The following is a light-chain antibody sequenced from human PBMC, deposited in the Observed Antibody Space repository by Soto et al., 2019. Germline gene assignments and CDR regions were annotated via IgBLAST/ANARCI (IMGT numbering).Light chain of an antibody. CDR1: SSDVGNYNL. J-gene: IGLJ1*01. Sequence: QLVLTQPASVSGSPGQSITISCTGTSSDVGNYNLVSWYQQYPGKAPKLMLYEGTKRPSGVSNRFSGSTSGSTASLTISGLQAEDEADYYCCSNAGSSTYVFGSRTKLTVL. V-gene: IGLV2-23*01. CDR3: CSNAGSSTYV. CDR2: EGT.